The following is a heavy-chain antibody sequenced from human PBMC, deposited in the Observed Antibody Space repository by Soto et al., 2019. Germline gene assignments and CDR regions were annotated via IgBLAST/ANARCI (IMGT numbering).Heavy chain of an antibody. CDR3: ARFRVDGDSVP. CDR1: GFAFSNYW. Sequence: ELQLVQSGGGLVQPGGSLRLSCAASGFAFSNYWMHWVRQAPGKGLVWVSRINGDGSSTSYADSVRGRFTISRDNAENALYFQMNSLRPEDTALYYCARFRVDGDSVPWGQGTLVTVSS. J-gene: IGHJ5*02. D-gene: IGHD4-17*01. CDR2: INGDGSST. V-gene: IGHV3-74*01.